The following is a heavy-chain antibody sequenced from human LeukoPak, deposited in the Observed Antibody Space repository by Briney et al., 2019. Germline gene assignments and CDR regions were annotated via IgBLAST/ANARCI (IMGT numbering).Heavy chain of an antibody. CDR2: IYYSGST. CDR1: GGSISSSSYY. D-gene: IGHD5-18*01. CDR3: ARVGLWFDY. Sequence: SETLSLTCTVSGGSISSSSYYWGWIRQPPGKGLEWIGSIYYSGSTYYNPSLKSRVTISVDTSKNQFSLKLSSVTAADTAVYYCARVGLWFDYWGQGTLVTVSS. J-gene: IGHJ4*02. V-gene: IGHV4-39*07.